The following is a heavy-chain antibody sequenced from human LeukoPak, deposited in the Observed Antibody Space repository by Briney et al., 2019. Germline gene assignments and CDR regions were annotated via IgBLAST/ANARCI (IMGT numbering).Heavy chain of an antibody. V-gene: IGHV4-4*07. CDR3: ARGGRGGITMVRGTRRLDY. D-gene: IGHD3-10*01. Sequence: PSETLSLTCTVSGGSISSYYWSWIRQPAGKGLEWIGRIYTSGSTNYNPSLKSRVTMSVDTSKNQFSLKLSSVTAADTAVYYCARGGRGGITMVRGTRRLDYWGQGTLVTVSS. CDR2: IYTSGST. J-gene: IGHJ4*02. CDR1: GGSISSYY.